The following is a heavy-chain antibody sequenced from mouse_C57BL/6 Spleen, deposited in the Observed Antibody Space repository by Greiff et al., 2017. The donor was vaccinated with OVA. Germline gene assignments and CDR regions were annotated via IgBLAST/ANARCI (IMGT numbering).Heavy chain of an antibody. D-gene: IGHD1-1*01. J-gene: IGHJ1*03. CDR1: GFTFSDYY. V-gene: IGHV5-16*01. Sequence: EVQRVESEGGLVQPGSSMKLSCTASGFTFSDYYMAWVRQVPAKGLEWVANINYDGSSTYYLDSLKSRFIISRDNAKNILYLQMSSLKSEDTATYYCARDVPTSTVVATDWYFEVWGTGTTVTVSS. CDR2: INYDGSST. CDR3: ARDVPTSTVVATDWYFEV.